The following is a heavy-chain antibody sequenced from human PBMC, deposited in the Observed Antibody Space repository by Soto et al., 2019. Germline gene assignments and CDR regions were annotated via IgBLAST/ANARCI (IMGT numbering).Heavy chain of an antibody. J-gene: IGHJ5*02. CDR2: IYYSGST. CDR3: ARHDLDYGDYVWANWFDP. D-gene: IGHD4-17*01. CDR1: GGSISSSSYY. Sequence: SETLSLTCTVSGGSISSSSYYWGWIRQPPGKGLEWIGSIYYSGSTYYNPSLKSRVTISVDTSKNQFSLKLSSVTAADTAVYYCARHDLDYGDYVWANWFDPWGQGTLVTVSS. V-gene: IGHV4-39*01.